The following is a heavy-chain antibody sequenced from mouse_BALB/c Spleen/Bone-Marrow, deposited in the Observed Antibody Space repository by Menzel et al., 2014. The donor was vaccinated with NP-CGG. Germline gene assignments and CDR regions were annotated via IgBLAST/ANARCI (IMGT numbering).Heavy chain of an antibody. J-gene: IGHJ4*01. D-gene: IGHD1-1*01. V-gene: IGHV5-17*02. CDR2: ISSGSSTI. CDR1: GFTFSSFG. CDR3: ARSGYYGSNPYYAMDY. Sequence: DVKLVESGGGLVQPGGSRKLSCAASGFTFSSFGMHWVRQAPEKGLEWVAYISSGSSTIYYADTVKGRFTISRDNPKNTLFQQMTSLRSDDTAMYYCARSGYYGSNPYYAMDYWGQGTSVTVSS.